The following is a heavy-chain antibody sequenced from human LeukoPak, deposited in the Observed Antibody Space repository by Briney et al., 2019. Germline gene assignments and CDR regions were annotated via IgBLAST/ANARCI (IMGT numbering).Heavy chain of an antibody. J-gene: IGHJ4*02. CDR2: IIPILGIA. CDR3: ATLMGDTWLDY. V-gene: IGHV1-69*02. CDR1: GGTFSSYT. D-gene: IGHD3-16*01. Sequence: SVKVSCKASGGTFSSYTISWVRQAPGQGLEWMGRIIPILGIANYAQKFQGRVTITADKSTRTAYKELSSLRSEDTAVYYCATLMGDTWLDYWGQGTLVTVSS.